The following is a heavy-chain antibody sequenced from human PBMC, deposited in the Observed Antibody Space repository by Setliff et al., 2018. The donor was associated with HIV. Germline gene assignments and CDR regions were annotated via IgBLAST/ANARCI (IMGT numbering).Heavy chain of an antibody. CDR2: IHHSGST. J-gene: IGHJ6*02. V-gene: IGHV4-34*01. CDR3: AREQYHFVVDYYYYYGMDV. D-gene: IGHD2-15*01. CDR1: GGSFSGYY. Sequence: PSETLSLTCAVYGGSFSGYYWSWVRQPPGKGLEWIGEIHHSGSTNNNPSLKSRVTISLAASKNQFSLKLKHVTAADTAIYYCAREQYHFVVDYYYYYGMDVWGQGNTVTVSS.